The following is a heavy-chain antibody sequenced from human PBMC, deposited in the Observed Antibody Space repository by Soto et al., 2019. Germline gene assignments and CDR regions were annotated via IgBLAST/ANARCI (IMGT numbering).Heavy chain of an antibody. CDR3: ASDYDFWSGYLAV. D-gene: IGHD3-3*01. CDR1: GYSFTSYW. Sequence: PGESLKISCKGSGYSFTSYWISWVRQMPGKGLEWMGRIDPSDSYTNYSPSFQGHVTISADKSIGTAYLQWSSLRASDTAMHYCASDYDFWSGYLAVWGQGTTVTVSS. V-gene: IGHV5-10-1*01. J-gene: IGHJ6*02. CDR2: IDPSDSYT.